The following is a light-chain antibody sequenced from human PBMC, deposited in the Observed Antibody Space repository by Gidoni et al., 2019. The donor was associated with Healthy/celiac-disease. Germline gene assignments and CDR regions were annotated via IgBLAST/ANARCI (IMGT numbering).Light chain of an antibody. Sequence: DIQMTQSPSTLSAYVGDRVTITCRASQSISSWLAWYQQKPGKAPKLLIYKASSLESGVPSRFSGSGSGTEFTLTISSLQPDDFATYYCQQYNSYWGYTFGQWTKLEIK. J-gene: IGKJ2*01. V-gene: IGKV1-5*03. CDR3: QQYNSYWGYT. CDR2: KAS. CDR1: QSISSW.